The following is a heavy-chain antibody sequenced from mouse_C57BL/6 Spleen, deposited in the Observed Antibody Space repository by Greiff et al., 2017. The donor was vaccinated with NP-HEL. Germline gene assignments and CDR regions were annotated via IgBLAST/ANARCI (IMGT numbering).Heavy chain of an antibody. J-gene: IGHJ2*01. CDR2: INPSTGGT. V-gene: IGHV1-42*01. Sequence: EVKLVESGPELVKPGASVKISCKASGYSFTGYYMNWVKQSPEKSLEWIGEINPSTGGTTYNQKFKAKATLTVDKSSSTAYMQLKSLTSEDSAVYYCARGALRYDYWGQGTTLTVSS. D-gene: IGHD1-1*01. CDR3: ARGALRYDY. CDR1: GYSFTGYY.